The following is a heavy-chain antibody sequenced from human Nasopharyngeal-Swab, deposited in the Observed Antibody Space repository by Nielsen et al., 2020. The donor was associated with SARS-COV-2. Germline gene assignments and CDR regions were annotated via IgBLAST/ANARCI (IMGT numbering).Heavy chain of an antibody. D-gene: IGHD3-10*01. J-gene: IGHJ5*02. CDR2: VYYSGST. V-gene: IGHV4-39*01. Sequence: RQAPGKGLEWIGSVYYSGSTYYNPSLKSRVTISVDMSKNQFSLKLSSVTAADTAVYYCARHVNYYGSGSYLGWFDPWGQGTLVTVSS. CDR3: ARHVNYYGSGSYLGWFDP.